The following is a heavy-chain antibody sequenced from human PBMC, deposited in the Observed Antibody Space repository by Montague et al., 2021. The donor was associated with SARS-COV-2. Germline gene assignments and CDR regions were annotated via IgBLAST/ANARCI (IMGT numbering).Heavy chain of an antibody. Sequence: SLSLSCSASGFTFSSYAMSWVRQAPGKGLEWVSTITGGSGGSTYYANSVKGRFTISRDSSKNTLYLQMNNLRAEDTAVYYCAKDRWGVPGPLDPFDYWGQGTLVTVSS. CDR3: AKDRWGVPGPLDPFDY. J-gene: IGHJ4*02. CDR1: GFTFSSYA. CDR2: ITGGSGGST. D-gene: IGHD3-10*01. V-gene: IGHV3-23*01.